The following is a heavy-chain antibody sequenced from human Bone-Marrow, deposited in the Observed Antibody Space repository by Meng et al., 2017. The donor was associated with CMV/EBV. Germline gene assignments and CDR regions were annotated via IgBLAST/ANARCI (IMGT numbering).Heavy chain of an antibody. CDR2: ISGGGGST. D-gene: IGHD6-6*01. V-gene: IGHV3-23*01. Sequence: GGSLRLSCSASGFTFSRYAMSWVRQAPGKGLEWVSGISGGGGSTYYADSVKGRFTISRDNSKNTLYLQMNSLRAEDTAVYYCANLAIPSSSPHAPRPFDYWGQGTLVTVSS. CDR1: GFTFSRYA. J-gene: IGHJ4*02. CDR3: ANLAIPSSSPHAPRPFDY.